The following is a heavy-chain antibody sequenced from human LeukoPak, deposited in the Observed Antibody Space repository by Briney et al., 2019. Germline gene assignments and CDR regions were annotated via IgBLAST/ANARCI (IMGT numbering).Heavy chain of an antibody. Sequence: SETLSLTCTVSGGSISSYYWSWIRQPPGKGLEWIGYIYYSGSTNYNPSLKSRVTISVDTSKNQFSLKLSSVTAADTAVYYCARDQTYYDSSGLGYWGQGTLVTVSS. D-gene: IGHD3-22*01. V-gene: IGHV4-59*01. CDR2: IYYSGST. CDR3: ARDQTYYDSSGLGY. J-gene: IGHJ4*02. CDR1: GGSISSYY.